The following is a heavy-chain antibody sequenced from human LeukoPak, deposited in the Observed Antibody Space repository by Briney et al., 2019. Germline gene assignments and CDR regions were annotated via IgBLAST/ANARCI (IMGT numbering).Heavy chain of an antibody. V-gene: IGHV3-33*01. CDR3: ARDSPNLFCSGGSCYGNWFDP. J-gene: IGHJ5*02. Sequence: GGSLRLSCAASGFTFGSYGMHWVRQAPGKGLEWVAVIWYDGSNKYYADSVKGRFTISRDNSKNTLYLQMNSLRAEDTAVYYCARDSPNLFCSGGSCYGNWFDPWGQGTLVTVSS. CDR1: GFTFGSYG. D-gene: IGHD2-15*01. CDR2: IWYDGSNK.